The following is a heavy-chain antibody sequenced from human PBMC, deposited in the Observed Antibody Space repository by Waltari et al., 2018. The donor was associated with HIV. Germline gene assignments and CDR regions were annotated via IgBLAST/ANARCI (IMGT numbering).Heavy chain of an antibody. CDR1: GGYVSSGTYY. V-gene: IGHV4-61*01. Sequence: QVQLRESGPGLVKPSETLSLTCTVSGGYVSSGTYYWGWIREPPGRGLEWIGYSYNSGSTNSNPSLKGRVTISVDTSKNPFSLKLTSVTAADTAVYYCARLVLAGYSRCYFDSWGQGTLVTVSS. CDR2: SYNSGST. J-gene: IGHJ4*02. CDR3: ARLVLAGYSRCYFDS. D-gene: IGHD3-9*01.